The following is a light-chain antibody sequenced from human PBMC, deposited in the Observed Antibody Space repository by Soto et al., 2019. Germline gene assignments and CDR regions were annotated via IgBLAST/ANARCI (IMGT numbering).Light chain of an antibody. Sequence: EIVLTQSPAALSVSPGERVILSSRAGQSIHTNLAWYQQKPGQAPRLLFYGASTRATGIPARFSGSGSGTEFTLTISSLQSEDFAVYYCQQYNNWPPITFGQGTRLEIK. CDR3: QQYNNWPPIT. J-gene: IGKJ5*01. CDR2: GAS. CDR1: QSIHTN. V-gene: IGKV3-15*01.